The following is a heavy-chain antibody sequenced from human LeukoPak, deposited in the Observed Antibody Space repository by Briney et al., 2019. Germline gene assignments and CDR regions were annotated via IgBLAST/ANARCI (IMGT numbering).Heavy chain of an antibody. J-gene: IGHJ6*03. CDR3: ARAKIASTVIYYYMDV. D-gene: IGHD2-21*02. V-gene: IGHV3-30*03. CDR1: GFTFSGYG. CDR2: ISYDGSNK. Sequence: GGSLRLSCAASGFTFSGYGMHWVRQAPGKGLEWVAVISYDGSNKYYADSVKGRFTISRDNSKNTLFLQMNSLRAEDTAVYYCARAKIASTVIYYYMDVWGKGTTVTVSS.